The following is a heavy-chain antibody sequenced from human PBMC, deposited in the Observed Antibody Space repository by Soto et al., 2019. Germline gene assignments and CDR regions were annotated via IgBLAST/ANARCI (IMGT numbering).Heavy chain of an antibody. CDR2: IYYSGST. CDR1: GGSISSYY. Sequence: SETLSLTCTVSGGSISSYYWSWIRQPPGKGLEWIGYIYYSGSTNYNPSLKSRVTISVDTSKNQFSLKLSSVTAADTAVYYCARVARYSSGWFYFDYWGQGTLVTVSS. V-gene: IGHV4-59*01. CDR3: ARVARYSSGWFYFDY. D-gene: IGHD6-19*01. J-gene: IGHJ4*02.